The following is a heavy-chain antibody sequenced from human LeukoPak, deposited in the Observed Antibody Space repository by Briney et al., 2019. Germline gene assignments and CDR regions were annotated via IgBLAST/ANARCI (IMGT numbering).Heavy chain of an antibody. V-gene: IGHV3-33*08. D-gene: IGHD6-13*01. J-gene: IGHJ4*02. CDR3: ARDAQQQLEYFDY. Sequence: GGSLRLSCAASGFTFSNYAMAWVRQAPGKGLEWVAVIWYDGSNKYYADSVKGRFTISRDNSKNTLYLQTNSLRAEDTAVYYCARDAQQQLEYFDYWGQGTLVTVSS. CDR2: IWYDGSNK. CDR1: GFTFSNYA.